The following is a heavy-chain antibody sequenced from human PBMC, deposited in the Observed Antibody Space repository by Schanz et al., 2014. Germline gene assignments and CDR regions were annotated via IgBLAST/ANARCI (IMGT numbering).Heavy chain of an antibody. D-gene: IGHD1-1*01. J-gene: IGHJ4*02. CDR1: GFTFSSYG. CDR2: ISHSGGSK. V-gene: IGHV3-23*04. CDR3: ARAHGNNWYGKGLDY. Sequence: EGQLAESGGGLVQPGRSLRLSCAASGFTFSSYGMHWVRQAPGKGLEWVSSISHSGGSKYYADSVKGRFTISRDNSKNTLYLQMNSLRADDTAVYFCARAHGNNWYGKGLDYWGQGTQVTVSS.